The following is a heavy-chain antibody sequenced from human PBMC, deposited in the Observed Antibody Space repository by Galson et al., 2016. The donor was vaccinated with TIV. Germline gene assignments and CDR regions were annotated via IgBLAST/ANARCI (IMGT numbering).Heavy chain of an antibody. CDR3: ARGNPVAGRGIDY. CDR2: IIPMLGIP. CDR1: GGTFSNHG. J-gene: IGHJ4*02. V-gene: IGHV1-69*10. Sequence: SVKVSCKASGGTFSNHGFTWVRQAPGQGLEWMGGIIPMLGIPKYAQKFQGRLTITTDESTSTSYMELTSLTSEDTAIYYCARGNPVAGRGIDYWGQGTLVTVSS. D-gene: IGHD6-19*01.